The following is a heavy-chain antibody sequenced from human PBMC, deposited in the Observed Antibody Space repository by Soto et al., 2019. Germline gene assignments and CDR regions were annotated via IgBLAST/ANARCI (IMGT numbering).Heavy chain of an antibody. Sequence: SETLSLTCTVSGGSISSGGYYWSWIRQHPGKGLEWIGYIYYSGSTYYNPSLKSRVTIPVDTSKNQFSLKLSSVTAADTAVYYCARDSSSSVWGYYYGMDVWGQGTTVTVSS. V-gene: IGHV4-31*03. CDR3: ARDSSSSVWGYYYGMDV. CDR2: IYYSGST. D-gene: IGHD6-6*01. J-gene: IGHJ6*02. CDR1: GGSISSGGYY.